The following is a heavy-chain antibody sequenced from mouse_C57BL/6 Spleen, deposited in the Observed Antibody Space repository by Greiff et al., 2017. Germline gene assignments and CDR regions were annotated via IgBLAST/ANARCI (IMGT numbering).Heavy chain of an antibody. V-gene: IGHV5-4*01. CDR3: ARDRGYYFDD. CDR2: ISDGGSYT. CDR1: GFTFSSYA. D-gene: IGHD3-1*01. Sequence: EVKLQESGGGLVKPGGSLKLSCAASGFTFSSYAMSWVRPTPEKRLEWVATISDGGSYTYYPDNVKGRFTISRDNAKNNLYLQMSHLKSEDTAMYYCARDRGYYFDDWGQGTTLTVAS. J-gene: IGHJ2*01.